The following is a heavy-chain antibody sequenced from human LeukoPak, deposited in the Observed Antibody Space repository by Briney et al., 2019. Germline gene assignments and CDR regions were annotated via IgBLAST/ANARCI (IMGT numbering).Heavy chain of an antibody. CDR3: AKFTHGDPFDY. CDR1: GFTFSSYG. Sequence: SGGSLRLSCAASGFTFSSYGMHWVRQAPGKGLEWVAVISYDGSNKYYADSVKGRFTISRDNSKNTLYLQMNSLRAEDTAVYYCAKFTHGDPFDYWGQGTLVTVSS. J-gene: IGHJ4*02. V-gene: IGHV3-30*18. D-gene: IGHD4-17*01. CDR2: ISYDGSNK.